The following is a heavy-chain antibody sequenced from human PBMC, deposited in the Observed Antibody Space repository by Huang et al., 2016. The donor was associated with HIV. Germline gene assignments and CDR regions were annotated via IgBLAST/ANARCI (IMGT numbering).Heavy chain of an antibody. V-gene: IGHV3-30*18. CDR1: GFIFSNFG. J-gene: IGHJ5*02. CDR3: AKESRWFSDFDQ. Sequence: QVQLVESGGGVVQPGTSLRLSCAASGFIFSNFGMHWVRQAPGKGCEWVAVISYDGRSDRYSDSVKGRFTISRDNDKNTLSLEMNRLRHDDTAVYYCAKESRWFSDFDQWGQGTLVTVSS. CDR2: ISYDGRSD. D-gene: IGHD2-15*01.